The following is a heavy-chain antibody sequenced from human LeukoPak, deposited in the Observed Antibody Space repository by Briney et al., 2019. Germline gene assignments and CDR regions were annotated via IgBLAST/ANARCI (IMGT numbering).Heavy chain of an antibody. CDR1: GGSISSYY. Sequence: SETLSLTCTVSGGSISSYYWSWIRQPAGKGLEWIGRIHTSGSTNYNPSLKSRVTMSIDTSKNQFSLKLSSLTAADTAVYYCARAPAYCGGDCYLDYWGQGTLVTVSS. D-gene: IGHD2-21*02. J-gene: IGHJ4*02. CDR2: IHTSGST. V-gene: IGHV4-4*07. CDR3: ARAPAYCGGDCYLDY.